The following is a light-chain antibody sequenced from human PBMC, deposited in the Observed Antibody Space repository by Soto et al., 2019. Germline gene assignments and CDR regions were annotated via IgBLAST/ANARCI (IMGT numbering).Light chain of an antibody. CDR3: SSYADDDSLV. V-gene: IGLV2-8*01. CDR1: SSDIGTYNS. CDR2: EVN. Sequence: QSVLTQPPSASGSPGQAVTISCTGTSSDIGTYNSVSWYQHHPGKAPKLTIYEVNKRPSGVPDRFSGSKSGKTASLTVSGLQAGDEADYYCSSYADDDSLVFGGGTKVTVL. J-gene: IGLJ2*01.